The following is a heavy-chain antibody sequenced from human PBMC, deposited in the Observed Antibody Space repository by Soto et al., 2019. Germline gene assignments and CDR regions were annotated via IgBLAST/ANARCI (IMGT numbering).Heavy chain of an antibody. Sequence: ASVKISCKASGYTFTSYGISWGRQAPGQGLEWMGWISAHNGNTNYAQKLQGRFTMTTDTSTSTAYMELRSLRSDDTAVHYCARVEARGGQLADYWGQGTPVTVSS. D-gene: IGHD6-6*01. J-gene: IGHJ4*02. CDR3: ARVEARGGQLADY. CDR1: GYTFTSYG. CDR2: ISAHNGNT. V-gene: IGHV1-18*01.